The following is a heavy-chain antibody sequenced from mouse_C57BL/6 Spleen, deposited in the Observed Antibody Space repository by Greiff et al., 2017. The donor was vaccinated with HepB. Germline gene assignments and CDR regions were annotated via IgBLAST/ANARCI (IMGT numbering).Heavy chain of an antibody. D-gene: IGHD2-2*01. CDR2: INPYNGDT. CDR1: GYSFTGYF. V-gene: IGHV1-20*01. CDR3: ARSRGYGYDPYYYAMDY. Sequence: EVKLQESGPELVKPGDSVKISCKASGYSFTGYFMNWVMQSHGKSLEWIGRINPYNGDTFYNQKFKGKATLTVDKSSSTAHMELRRLTSEDSAVYYCARSRGYGYDPYYYAMDYWGQGTSVTVSS. J-gene: IGHJ4*01.